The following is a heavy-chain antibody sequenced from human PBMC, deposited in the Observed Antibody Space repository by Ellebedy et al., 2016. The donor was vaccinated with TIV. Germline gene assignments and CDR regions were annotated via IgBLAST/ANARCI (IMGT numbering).Heavy chain of an antibody. CDR1: GGSISSGDYY. V-gene: IGHV4-30-4*01. CDR2: IYYSGST. D-gene: IGHD1-14*01. CDR3: ARDSRTRGIRWFDP. J-gene: IGHJ5*02. Sequence: SETLSLTXTVSGGSISSGDYYWSWIRQPPGKGLEWIGYIYYSGSTYYNPSLKSRVTISVDTSKNQFSLKLSSVTAADTAVYYCARDSRTRGIRWFDPWGQGTLVTVSS.